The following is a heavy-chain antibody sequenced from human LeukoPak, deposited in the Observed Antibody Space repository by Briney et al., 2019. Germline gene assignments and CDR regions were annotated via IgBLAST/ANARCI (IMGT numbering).Heavy chain of an antibody. CDR3: ARRYCSSTSCLFDY. CDR1: GFIFSSYE. D-gene: IGHD2-2*01. V-gene: IGHV3-48*03. J-gene: IGHJ4*02. Sequence: PGGSLRLSCAASGFIFSSYEMNWVRQAPGKGLEWVSHISSSGSTIYYADSVKGRFTISRDNAKNSLYLQMNSLRAEDTAVSYCARRYCSSTSCLFDYWGQGTLVTVSS. CDR2: ISSSGSTI.